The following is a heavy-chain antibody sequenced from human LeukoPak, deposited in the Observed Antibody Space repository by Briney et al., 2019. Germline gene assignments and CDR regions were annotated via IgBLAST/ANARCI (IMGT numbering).Heavy chain of an antibody. D-gene: IGHD4-23*01. Sequence: GESLKISCKGSGFSFTSYWIDWVRQMPGKGLEWMGIIYPGDSDTRYSPSFQGQVTISADKSINTAYLQWSSLKASDTAMYYCARHVVYGGNSGSGWFDPWGQGTLVTVSS. V-gene: IGHV5-51*01. CDR3: ARHVVYGGNSGSGWFDP. CDR2: IYPGDSDT. J-gene: IGHJ5*02. CDR1: GFSFTSYW.